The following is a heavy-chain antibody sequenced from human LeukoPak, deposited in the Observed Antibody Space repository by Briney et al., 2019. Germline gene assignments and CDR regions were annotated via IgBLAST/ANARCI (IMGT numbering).Heavy chain of an antibody. V-gene: IGHV3-49*03. CDR2: IRKKTYGGTT. Sequence: PGGSLRLSCTASGFTLGDYPMSWFRQAPGKGLEWVGFIRKKTYGGTTEVAASVKDRFTISRDDSKSIAYLQMNSLKTEDTAVYYCSRDGETCNSGSCYSGYRGRGALVTVSS. CDR3: SRDGETCNSGSCYSGY. CDR1: GFTLGDYP. J-gene: IGHJ4*02. D-gene: IGHD2-15*01.